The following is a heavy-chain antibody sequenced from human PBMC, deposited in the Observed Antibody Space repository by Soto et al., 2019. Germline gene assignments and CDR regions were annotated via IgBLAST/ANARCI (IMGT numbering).Heavy chain of an antibody. J-gene: IGHJ6*02. D-gene: IGHD6-13*01. V-gene: IGHV1-2*04. Sequence: GASVKVSCKASGYTFTAYHMHWVRQAPGQGLEWMGWINPNSGGTNYAQKFQGWVTMTRDTSISTAYMELSRLRSDDTAVYYCARVVAAAGTPYYGMDVWGQGTTVTVSS. CDR3: ARVVAAAGTPYYGMDV. CDR1: GYTFTAYH. CDR2: INPNSGGT.